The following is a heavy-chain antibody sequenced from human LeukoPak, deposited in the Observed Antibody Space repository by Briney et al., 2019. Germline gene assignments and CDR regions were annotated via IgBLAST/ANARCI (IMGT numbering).Heavy chain of an antibody. V-gene: IGHV3-23*01. J-gene: IGHJ4*02. CDR2: ISGSGGST. D-gene: IGHD5-18*01. CDR3: AKDRGTAMVPLDY. CDR1: GFPVSSDY. Sequence: GGSLRLSCAASGFPVSSDYMTWVRQAPGKGLEWVSAISGSGGSTYYADSVKGRFTISRDNSKNTLYLQMNSLRAEDTAVYYCAKDRGTAMVPLDYWGQGTLVTVSS.